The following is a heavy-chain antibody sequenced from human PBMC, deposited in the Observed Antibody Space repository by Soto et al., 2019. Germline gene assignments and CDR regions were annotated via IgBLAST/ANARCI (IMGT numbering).Heavy chain of an antibody. CDR3: ARMTYLAAAGPLFDY. Sequence: SVPTLVNPTQTPTLTCTFSGFSLSTSGMRVSWIRQPPGKALEWLARIDWDDDKFYSTSLKTRLTISKDTSKNQVVLTMTNMDPVDTATYYCARMTYLAAAGPLFDYWGQGTLVTVSS. CDR2: IDWDDDK. J-gene: IGHJ4*02. D-gene: IGHD6-13*01. CDR1: GFSLSTSGMR. V-gene: IGHV2-70*04.